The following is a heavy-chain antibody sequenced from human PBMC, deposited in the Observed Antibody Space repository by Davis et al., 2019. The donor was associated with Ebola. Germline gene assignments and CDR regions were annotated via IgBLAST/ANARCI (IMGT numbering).Heavy chain of an antibody. D-gene: IGHD3-10*01. CDR2: ISSSSRTI. Sequence: GESLKTSCAASGFTVSSNHMSWVRQAPGRGLEWISYISSSSRTIYYADSGKGRFTISRDNTKKSLYLQMNSPRDEDTAVYYCAKNVTVQGVIDNWGQGTLVLVSS. J-gene: IGHJ4*02. CDR1: GFTVSSNH. V-gene: IGHV3-48*02. CDR3: AKNVTVQGVIDN.